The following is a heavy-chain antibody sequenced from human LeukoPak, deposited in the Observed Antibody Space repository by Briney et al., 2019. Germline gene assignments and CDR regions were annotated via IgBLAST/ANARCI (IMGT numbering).Heavy chain of an antibody. J-gene: IGHJ6*02. Sequence: SETLSLTCTVSGVSVSSGSYYWSWIRQPPGKGLEWIGYIYYSGSTNYNPSLKSRVTVSVDTSKNQFSLKLSSVTAADTAVYYCAREGLGETYSEPYYGMDVWGQGTTVTVSS. V-gene: IGHV4-61*01. D-gene: IGHD3-3*01. CDR1: GVSVSSGSYY. CDR2: IYYSGST. CDR3: AREGLGETYSEPYYGMDV.